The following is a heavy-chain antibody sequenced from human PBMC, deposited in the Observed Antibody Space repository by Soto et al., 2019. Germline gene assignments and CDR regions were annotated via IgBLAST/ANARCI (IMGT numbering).Heavy chain of an antibody. J-gene: IGHJ5*02. V-gene: IGHV4-59*01. CDR2: IYYSGST. CDR1: GGSISSYY. Sequence: SETLSLTCTVSGGSISSYYWSWIRQPPGKGLEWIGYIYYSGSTNYNPSLKSRVTISVDTSKNQFSLKLSSVTAADTAVYYCARGATGTVDAWFDPWGQGTLVTVSS. D-gene: IGHD1-1*01. CDR3: ARGATGTVDAWFDP.